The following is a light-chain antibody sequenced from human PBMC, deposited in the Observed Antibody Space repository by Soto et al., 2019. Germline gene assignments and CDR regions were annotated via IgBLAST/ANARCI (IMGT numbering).Light chain of an antibody. CDR1: NSDVGGYNY. V-gene: IGLV2-14*01. CDR3: SSFTSVHTGV. Sequence: QSALSQPDSVSGSPGQSITISCTGTNSDVGGYNYVSWYQQHPGKVPKLLIFHVTQRPSGTSDRFSGSKSGNTASLTISGLQPEDEADYYCSSFTSVHTGVFVGGTKLTVL. CDR2: HVT. J-gene: IGLJ3*02.